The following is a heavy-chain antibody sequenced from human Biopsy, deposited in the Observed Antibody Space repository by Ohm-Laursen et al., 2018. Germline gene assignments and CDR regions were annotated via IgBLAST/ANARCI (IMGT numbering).Heavy chain of an antibody. D-gene: IGHD3-22*01. Sequence: SETLSLTCTVSGDSISSYYWSWIRQPPGKGLEWIGYVYYTGSTDYNPSLQSRVTISGDTSKNHFSLRLRYVTLADTAIDYCAGDQGYYADRTVPGYFDFWGRGTLVIVSS. J-gene: IGHJ2*01. CDR2: VYYTGST. CDR3: AGDQGYYADRTVPGYFDF. V-gene: IGHV4-59*01. CDR1: GDSISSYY.